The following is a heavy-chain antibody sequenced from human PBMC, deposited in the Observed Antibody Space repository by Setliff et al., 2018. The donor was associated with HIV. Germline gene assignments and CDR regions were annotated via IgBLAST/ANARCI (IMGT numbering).Heavy chain of an antibody. J-gene: IGHJ4*02. CDR1: GDIISSDYY. V-gene: IGHV4-38-2*02. CDR3: VRSPRYYYGSGTPRGYFDY. CDR2: IYHAWNT. Sequence: KPSETLSLPCTVSGDIISSDYYWGRIRQPPGKGLEWIWYIYHAWNTYYNPSLKSRVTISLDTSKNPFSLKLSSVTAADPAVYYCVRSPRYYYGSGTPRGYFDYWGQGTLVTVSS. D-gene: IGHD3-10*01.